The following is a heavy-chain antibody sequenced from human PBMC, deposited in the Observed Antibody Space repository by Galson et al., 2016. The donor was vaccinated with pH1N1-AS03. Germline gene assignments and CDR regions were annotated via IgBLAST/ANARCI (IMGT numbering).Heavy chain of an antibody. J-gene: IGHJ6*02. V-gene: IGHV4-61*08. CDR3: ARDASGLDV. Sequence: SETLSLTCTVSRGSVNTDDYFWTWIRQPPGKGLEWIGHVFYTGATNYNPSVKGRVTISIDTSNNKFSLRLNSVSASDTAVYYCARDASGLDVWGQGTTVTVS. CDR2: VFYTGAT. CDR1: RGSVNTDDYF.